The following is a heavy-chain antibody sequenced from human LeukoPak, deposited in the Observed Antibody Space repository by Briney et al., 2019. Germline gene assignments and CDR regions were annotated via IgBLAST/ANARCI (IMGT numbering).Heavy chain of an antibody. V-gene: IGHV3-23*01. CDR1: GYTFSSYA. J-gene: IGHJ3*02. Sequence: GGSLRLSCEASGYTFSSYAMSWVRQAPGKGLEWVSATSGSGGSTYYADSVKGRFTISTDTSKTTLYLQMNRLTAEDTAVSYSEKRVLQTLFSAFDIWGQGTLVTVSS. CDR3: EKRVLQTLFSAFDI. CDR2: TSGSGGST. D-gene: IGHD2/OR15-2a*01.